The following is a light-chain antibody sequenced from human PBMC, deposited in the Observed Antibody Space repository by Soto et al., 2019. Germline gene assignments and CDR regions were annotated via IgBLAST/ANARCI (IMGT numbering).Light chain of an antibody. Sequence: EIVLTQSPGSLSLSPRERATLSCRASQSVGSNHLAWYQQKPGQAPRLIIYGASRRATGIPDRFSGSGSGTEFTLTISRLEPEDFAVYYCQQYGSSTYTFGQGTKVEIK. CDR2: GAS. V-gene: IGKV3-20*01. CDR1: QSVGSNH. J-gene: IGKJ2*01. CDR3: QQYGSSTYT.